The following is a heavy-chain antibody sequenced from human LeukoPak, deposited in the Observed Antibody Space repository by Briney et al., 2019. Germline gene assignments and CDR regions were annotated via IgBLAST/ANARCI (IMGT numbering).Heavy chain of an antibody. Sequence: ASVKVSCKASGYTFTGYYMHWVRQAPGQGLEWMGWINPNSGGTNYAQKFQGWVTMTRDTSISTVYMELSSLKSDDTAVYYCARGRFRWELEIRDFDYWGRGTLVTVSS. CDR3: ARGRFRWELEIRDFDY. CDR1: GYTFTGYY. D-gene: IGHD1-7*01. CDR2: INPNSGGT. J-gene: IGHJ4*02. V-gene: IGHV1-2*04.